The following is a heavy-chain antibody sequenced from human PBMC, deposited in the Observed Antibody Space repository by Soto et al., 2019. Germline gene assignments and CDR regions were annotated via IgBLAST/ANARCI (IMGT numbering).Heavy chain of an antibody. CDR2: ISESGAST. CDR1: GFTFSSYA. V-gene: IGHV3-23*01. D-gene: IGHD2-21*02. Sequence: GGSLRLSCAASGFTFSSYAMSWVRQGPGKGLEWVSAISESGASTYYADSVKGRFTISRDNSKNTLYLQMNSLRVEDTAVYYCAKPSTSYCGGDCSWDYWGQGTLVTVYS. CDR3: AKPSTSYCGGDCSWDY. J-gene: IGHJ4*02.